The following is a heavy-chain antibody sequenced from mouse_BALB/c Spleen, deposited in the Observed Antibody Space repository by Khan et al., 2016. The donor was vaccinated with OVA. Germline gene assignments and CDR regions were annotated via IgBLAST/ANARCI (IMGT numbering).Heavy chain of an antibody. V-gene: IGHV5-6*01. J-gene: IGHJ3*01. CDR2: VSTGVSFT. CDR3: TRLAYYYDSGGFAY. CDR1: GFTFSTYG. Sequence: EVVLAVLGGHLVKPGGSLKLSCAAFGFTFSTYGMSWVRQALDKRLEWVATVSTGVSFTYYPDSVKGRFTIFRDNAKNTLYLQMSGLRSEDTAMFYCTRLAYYYDSGGFAYWGQGTLVTVSA. D-gene: IGHD1-1*01.